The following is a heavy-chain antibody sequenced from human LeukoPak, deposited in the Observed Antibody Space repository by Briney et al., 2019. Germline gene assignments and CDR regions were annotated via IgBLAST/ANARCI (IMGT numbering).Heavy chain of an antibody. V-gene: IGHV4-59*01. CDR3: AREDPQTTVPEGLDV. J-gene: IGHJ6*02. Sequence: SETLSLICTVSGGSMSRYYWSWLRQPPGRGLEWIGYIYYSGTTNYNPSLKSRVTISVDTSKNQFSLKLTSVTAADTAVYYCAREDPQTTVPEGLDVWGQGTTVTVSS. CDR2: IYYSGTT. CDR1: GGSMSRYY. D-gene: IGHD4-17*01.